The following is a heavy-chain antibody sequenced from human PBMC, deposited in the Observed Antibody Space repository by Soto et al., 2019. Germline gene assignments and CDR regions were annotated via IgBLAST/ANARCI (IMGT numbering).Heavy chain of an antibody. D-gene: IGHD4-17*01. CDR1: GFYFSTHA. J-gene: IGHJ4*02. CDR2: ITNTAFTT. Sequence: PWGSLRLSCAASGFYFSTHALILFRHSPLKGLEWLSSITNTAFTTHYADSVKGRFTISRENSRNTLHLQINNLRVDDTALYYCAKGFDYGDTKHIDHWGQGTLVTVSS. CDR3: AKGFDYGDTKHIDH. V-gene: IGHV3-23*01.